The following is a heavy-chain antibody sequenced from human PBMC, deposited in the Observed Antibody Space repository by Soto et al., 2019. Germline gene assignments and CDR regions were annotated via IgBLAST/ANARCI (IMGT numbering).Heavy chain of an antibody. V-gene: IGHV5-10-1*01. CDR3: GVAPDIVVVPAADNDAFDI. CDR2: IDPSDSYT. D-gene: IGHD2-2*01. J-gene: IGHJ3*02. CDR1: GYSFTSYW. Sequence: GESLKISCKGSGYSFTSYWISWVRQMPGKGLEWMGRIDPSDSYTNYSPSFQGHVTISADKSISTAYLQWSSLKASDTAMYYCGVAPDIVVVPAADNDAFDIWGQGTMVTVSS.